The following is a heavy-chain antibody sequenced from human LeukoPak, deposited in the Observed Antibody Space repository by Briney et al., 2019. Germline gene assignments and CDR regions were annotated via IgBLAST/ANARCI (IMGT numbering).Heavy chain of an antibody. J-gene: IGHJ5*02. V-gene: IGHV3-48*04. CDR3: ARTAFDWSQVGGNWFDP. Sequence: GGSLRLSCAASGFTFSSYSLNWVRQAPGKGLEWISYISSSGSNIDYADSVKGRFIISRDNDKNSLHLQMNSLRAEDTAVYYCARTAFDWSQVGGNWFDPWGQGTLVTVSS. CDR1: GFTFSSYS. CDR2: ISSSGSNI. D-gene: IGHD3-9*01.